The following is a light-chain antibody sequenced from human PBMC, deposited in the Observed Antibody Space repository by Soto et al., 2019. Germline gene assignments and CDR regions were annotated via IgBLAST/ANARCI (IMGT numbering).Light chain of an antibody. CDR1: QDVSDS. V-gene: IGKV3-15*01. CDR3: HQYKNWPPT. J-gene: IGKJ1*01. Sequence: ETVMTQSPATLSVSPGERATLSCRASQDVSDSLAWYQQTPGQAPRLLVYVASNRATGIPARFSGSGSGTDFTLTISSLQSEDFAVYYCHQYKNWPPTFGQGTKVDVK. CDR2: VAS.